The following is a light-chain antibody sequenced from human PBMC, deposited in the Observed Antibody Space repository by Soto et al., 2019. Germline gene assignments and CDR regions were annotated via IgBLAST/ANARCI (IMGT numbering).Light chain of an antibody. V-gene: IGLV2-18*02. CDR2: EVS. Sequence: QSALTQPPSVSGSPGQSVTISCTGTSSDVGSYNRVSWYQQPPGTAPKLMIYEVSNRPSGVPDRFSGSKSGNTASLTISGLQAEDEAYYYCSSYTSSSTFDVVFGGGTKLTVL. CDR3: SSYTSSSTFDVV. CDR1: SSDVGSYNR. J-gene: IGLJ2*01.